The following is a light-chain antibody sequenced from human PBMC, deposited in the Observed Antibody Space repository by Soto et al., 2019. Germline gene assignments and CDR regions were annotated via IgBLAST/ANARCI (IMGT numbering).Light chain of an antibody. Sequence: DIQMTQSPSTLSASVGDRVTITCRASQSISSWLAWYQQKPGKAPKLLIYKASSLESGVPSRFSGSGSGTEFTLTISSPQPDDFVTYYCQQYNSYSTWTFGQGTKVEIK. CDR2: KAS. CDR1: QSISSW. CDR3: QQYNSYSTWT. V-gene: IGKV1-5*03. J-gene: IGKJ1*01.